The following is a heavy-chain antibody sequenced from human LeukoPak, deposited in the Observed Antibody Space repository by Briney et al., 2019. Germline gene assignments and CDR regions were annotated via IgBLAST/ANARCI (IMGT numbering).Heavy chain of an antibody. CDR3: AKADGAYGGYFDY. CDR1: GFTFSSYA. Sequence: GGSLRLSCAASGFTFSSYAMNWVRQAPGKGLEWVSSISGSGDRTYYADSVNGRFTISRDNSKNTLYLQMNSLRAEDTAVYYCAKADGAYGGYFDYWGQGTLVTVSS. J-gene: IGHJ4*02. V-gene: IGHV3-23*01. D-gene: IGHD4-23*01. CDR2: ISGSGDRT.